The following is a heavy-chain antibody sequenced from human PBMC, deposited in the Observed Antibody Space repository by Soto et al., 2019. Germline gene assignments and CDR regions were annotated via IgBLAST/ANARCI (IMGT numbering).Heavy chain of an antibody. J-gene: IGHJ5*02. D-gene: IGHD3-9*01. CDR1: GGSISSYY. CDR3: ATLLKRRFDP. Sequence: PSETLSLTCTVSGGSISSYYWSWIRQPPGKGLEWIGYIYYSGSTNYNPSLKSRVTISVDTSKNQFSLKLSSVTAADTAVYYCATLLKRRFDPWGQGTLVTVS. V-gene: IGHV4-59*01. CDR2: IYYSGST.